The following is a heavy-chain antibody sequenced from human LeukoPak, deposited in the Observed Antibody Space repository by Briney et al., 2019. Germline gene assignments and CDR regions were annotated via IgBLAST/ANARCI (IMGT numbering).Heavy chain of an antibody. CDR1: GGSISSYY. D-gene: IGHD4-17*01. Sequence: TSETLSLTCTVSGGSISSYYWSWIRQPAGKGLEWIGRIYTSGSTNYNPSLKSRVTMSVDTSKNQFSLKLSSVTAADTAVYYCASGEDDYGDYALDYWGQGTLVTVSS. J-gene: IGHJ4*02. CDR2: IYTSGST. V-gene: IGHV4-4*07. CDR3: ASGEDDYGDYALDY.